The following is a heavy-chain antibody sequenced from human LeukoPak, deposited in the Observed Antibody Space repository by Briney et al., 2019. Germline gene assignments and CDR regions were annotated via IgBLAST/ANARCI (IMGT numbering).Heavy chain of an antibody. V-gene: IGHV1-46*01. CDR2: VYTSGGGT. J-gene: IGHJ4*02. CDR1: GYTFTRYY. CDR3: ARIEGSASTMGD. D-gene: IGHD3-10*01. Sequence: ASVKVSCKASGYTFTRYYIHWVRQAPGQGPEWMGVVYTSGGGTIYAQKFQGRVTMTRDTSTNTAYMELCSLRSEDTAVYYCARIEGSASTMGDWGQGTLVTVSP.